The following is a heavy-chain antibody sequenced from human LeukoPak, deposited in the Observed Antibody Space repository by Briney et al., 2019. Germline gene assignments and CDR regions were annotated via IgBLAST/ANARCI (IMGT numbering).Heavy chain of an antibody. V-gene: IGHV4-30-4*01. Sequence: SQTLSLTCTVSGGSISSGDYYWSWIRQPPGKGLEWIGYIYYSGSTYYNPSLKSRVTISVDTSKSQFSLKLSSVTAADTAVYYCARVSSELAAMPSYYFDYWGQGTLVTVSS. D-gene: IGHD2-2*01. CDR3: ARVSSELAAMPSYYFDY. CDR2: IYYSGST. CDR1: GGSISSGDYY. J-gene: IGHJ4*02.